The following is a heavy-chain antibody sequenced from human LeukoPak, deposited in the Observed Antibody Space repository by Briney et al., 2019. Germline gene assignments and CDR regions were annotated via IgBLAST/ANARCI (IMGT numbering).Heavy chain of an antibody. Sequence: PGGSLRLSCAASGFTFSDYYMSWIRQAPGKGLEWVSAISGSGGSTYYADSVKGRFTISRDNSKNTLYLQMNSLRAEDTAVYYCAKQQLGYYFDYWGQGTLVTVSS. V-gene: IGHV3-23*01. J-gene: IGHJ4*02. D-gene: IGHD1-1*01. CDR2: ISGSGGST. CDR1: GFTFSDYY. CDR3: AKQQLGYYFDY.